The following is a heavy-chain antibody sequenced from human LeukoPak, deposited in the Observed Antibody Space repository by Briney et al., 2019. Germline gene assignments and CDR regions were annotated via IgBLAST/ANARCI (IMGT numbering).Heavy chain of an antibody. J-gene: IGHJ6*02. CDR3: ARDQGGRGVVDYYYYGMDV. CDR1: GGTFGSYA. D-gene: IGHD3-16*02. Sequence: ASVKVSCKASGGTFGSYAISWVRQAPGQGLEWMGRIIPILGIANYAQKFQGRVTITADKSTSTAYMELSSLRSEDTAVCYCARDQGGRGVVDYYYYGMDVWGQGTTVTVS. CDR2: IIPILGIA. V-gene: IGHV1-69*04.